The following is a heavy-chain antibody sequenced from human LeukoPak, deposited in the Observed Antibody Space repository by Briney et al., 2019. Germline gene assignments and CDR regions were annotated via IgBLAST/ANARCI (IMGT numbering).Heavy chain of an antibody. CDR2: TGGSGSST. CDR3: AELGITMIGGV. V-gene: IGHV3-23*01. D-gene: IGHD3-10*02. Sequence: GGSLRLSCAASGFTFSNYGMSWVRQAPGKGLEWVSDTGGSGSSTYYADSVKGRFTISRDNSKNTLYLQMNSLRAEDTAVYYCAELGITMIGGVWGKGTTVTISS. J-gene: IGHJ6*04. CDR1: GFTFSNYG.